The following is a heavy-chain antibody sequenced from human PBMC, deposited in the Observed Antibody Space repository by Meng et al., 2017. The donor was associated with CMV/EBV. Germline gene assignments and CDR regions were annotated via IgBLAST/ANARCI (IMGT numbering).Heavy chain of an antibody. V-gene: IGHV3-21*01. Sequence: GESLKISCAASGFTFSSYSMNWVRQAPGKGLEWVSSISSSSSSIYYADSVKGRFTISRDNAKNSLYLQMNSLRAEDTAVYYCARGNDFWSGPDDYWGQGTLVTVSS. J-gene: IGHJ4*02. D-gene: IGHD3-3*01. CDR2: ISSSSSSI. CDR1: GFTFSSYS. CDR3: ARGNDFWSGPDDY.